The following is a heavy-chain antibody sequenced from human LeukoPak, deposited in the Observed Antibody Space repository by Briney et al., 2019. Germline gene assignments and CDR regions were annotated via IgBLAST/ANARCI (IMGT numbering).Heavy chain of an antibody. J-gene: IGHJ4*02. Sequence: ASVKVSCKASRYTFTYYAMHWVRQAPGQRLEWMGWINAGNGNTKYSQKFQGRVTITRDTSASTAYMEMSSLRSEDMAVYYCARGAGYGDYRLDYWGQGTLVTVSS. CDR3: ARGAGYGDYRLDY. D-gene: IGHD4-17*01. CDR1: RYTFTYYA. V-gene: IGHV1-3*01. CDR2: INAGNGNT.